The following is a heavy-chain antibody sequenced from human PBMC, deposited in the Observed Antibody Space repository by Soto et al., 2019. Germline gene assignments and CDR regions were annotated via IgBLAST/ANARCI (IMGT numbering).Heavy chain of an antibody. Sequence: SETLSLTCAVYGGSFSGYYWSWIRQPPGKGLEWIGEINHSGSTNYNPSLKSRVTISVDTSKNQFSLKLSSVTAADTAVYYCARANYYDSSGQGTYFDYWGQGTLVTSPQ. CDR1: GGSFSGYY. CDR3: ARANYYDSSGQGTYFDY. D-gene: IGHD3-22*01. J-gene: IGHJ4*02. CDR2: INHSGST. V-gene: IGHV4-34*01.